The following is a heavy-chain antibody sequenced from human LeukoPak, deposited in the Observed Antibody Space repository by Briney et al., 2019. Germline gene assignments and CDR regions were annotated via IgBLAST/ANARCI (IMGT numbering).Heavy chain of an antibody. V-gene: IGHV3-66*02. D-gene: IGHD6-19*01. CDR3: ARVAVAGVWFDP. CDR2: TYSGGST. J-gene: IGHJ5*02. Sequence: GGSLRLSCAASGFTVSSNYMSWVRQAPGKRLEWVSVTYSGGSTYYADSVKGRFTISRDNSKNTLYLQMNSLRAEDTAMYYCARVAVAGVWFDPWGQGTLVTVSS. CDR1: GFTVSSNY.